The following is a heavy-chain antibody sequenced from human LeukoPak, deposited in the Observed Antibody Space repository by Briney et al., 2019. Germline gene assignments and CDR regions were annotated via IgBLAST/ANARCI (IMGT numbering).Heavy chain of an antibody. J-gene: IGHJ4*02. Sequence: GGSLRLSCAASGFTFLSYSMTWVRQAPGKGLEWVANIKQDGSEKYYVDSVKGRFTISRDNAKNSLYLQMNSLRAEDTAVYYCARDASYYDSSGYYFDYWGQGTLVTVPS. D-gene: IGHD3-22*01. CDR2: IKQDGSEK. V-gene: IGHV3-7*01. CDR3: ARDASYYDSSGYYFDY. CDR1: GFTFLSYS.